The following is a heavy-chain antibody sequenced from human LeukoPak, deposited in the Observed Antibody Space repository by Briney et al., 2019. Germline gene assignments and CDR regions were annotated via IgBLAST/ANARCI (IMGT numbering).Heavy chain of an antibody. Sequence: YADSVKGRFTISRDNSKNTLYLQMNSLRAEDTAVYYCARRGVLGYCSSTSCYLPYNWFDPWGQGTLVTVSS. J-gene: IGHJ5*02. V-gene: IGHV3-30*01. CDR3: ARRGVLGYCSSTSCYLPYNWFDP. D-gene: IGHD2-2*01.